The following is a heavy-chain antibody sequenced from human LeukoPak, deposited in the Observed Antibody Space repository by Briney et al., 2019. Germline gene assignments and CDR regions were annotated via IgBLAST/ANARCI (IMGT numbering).Heavy chain of an antibody. D-gene: IGHD6-19*01. V-gene: IGHV3-33*01. Sequence: PGGSLRLSCAASGFTFSSYGMHWVRQAPGKGLEWVAVIWYDGSDKYYADSVKGRFTISRDSAKNSLYPQMNSLRGEDTAVYYCARTPPGGWYGSLDYWGQGTLVTVSS. J-gene: IGHJ4*02. CDR1: GFTFSSYG. CDR3: ARTPPGGWYGSLDY. CDR2: IWYDGSDK.